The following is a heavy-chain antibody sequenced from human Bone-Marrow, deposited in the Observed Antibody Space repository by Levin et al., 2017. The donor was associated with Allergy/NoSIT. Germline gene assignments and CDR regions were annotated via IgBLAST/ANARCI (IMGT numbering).Heavy chain of an antibody. D-gene: IGHD2-2*01. CDR3: AGYCSSTSLYLPDVYYYYMDV. Sequence: PSETLSLTCAVSGGSISSSNWWSWVRQPPGKGLEWIGEIYHSGSTNYNPSLKSRVTISVDKSKNQFSLKLSSVTAADTAVYYCAGYCSSTSLYLPDVYYYYMDVWGKGTTVTVSS. CDR2: IYHSGST. V-gene: IGHV4-4*02. CDR1: GGSISSSNW. J-gene: IGHJ6*03.